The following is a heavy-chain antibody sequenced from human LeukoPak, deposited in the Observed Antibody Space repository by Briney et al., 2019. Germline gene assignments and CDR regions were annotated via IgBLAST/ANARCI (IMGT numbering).Heavy chain of an antibody. Sequence: PSETLSLTCTVSGGSMSSYYWSWIRQPPGKGLEWIGYIYNSGSTNYNPSLKSRVTISVDTSKNQFSLKLSSVTAADTAVYYCASRKLGNDYWGQGTLVTVSS. V-gene: IGHV4-59*01. CDR3: ASRKLGNDY. J-gene: IGHJ4*02. CDR2: IYNSGST. D-gene: IGHD7-27*01. CDR1: GGSMSSYY.